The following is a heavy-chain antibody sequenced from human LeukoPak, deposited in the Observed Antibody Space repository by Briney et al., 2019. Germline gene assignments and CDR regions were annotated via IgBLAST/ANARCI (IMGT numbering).Heavy chain of an antibody. CDR3: ARAQQISHNFDY. CDR2: IYYRGDTYYTQRT. CDR1: GGSIRNYF. Sequence: SETLSLTCTVSGGSIRNYFWNWIRQPPGRGPEWIGYIYYRGDTYYTQRTKYNPSLKNRVTISIDTSETQFSLRLNSVTAADTGVYYCARAQQISHNFDYWGQGALVTVSS. J-gene: IGHJ4*02. D-gene: IGHD6-13*01. V-gene: IGHV4-59*01.